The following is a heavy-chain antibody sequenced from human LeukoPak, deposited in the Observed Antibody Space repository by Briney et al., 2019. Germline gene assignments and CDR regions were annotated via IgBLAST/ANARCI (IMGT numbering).Heavy chain of an antibody. CDR2: ISSSSSYT. D-gene: IGHD6-19*01. Sequence: GGSLRLSCAASGFTFSSYWISWVRQAPGKGLEWVSYISSSSSYTNYADSVKGRFTISRDNAKNSLYLQMNSLRAEDTAVYYCARVRGSSGWIDYWGQGTLVTVSS. CDR3: ARVRGSSGWIDY. V-gene: IGHV3-21*05. CDR1: GFTFSSYW. J-gene: IGHJ4*02.